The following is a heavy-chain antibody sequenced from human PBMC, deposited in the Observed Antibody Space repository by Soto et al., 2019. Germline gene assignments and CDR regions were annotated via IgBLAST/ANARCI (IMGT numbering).Heavy chain of an antibody. D-gene: IGHD4-17*01. Sequence: SETLSLTCAVYGGSFSGYYWSWIRQPPGKGLEWIGEINHSGSTNYNPSLKSRVTISVDTSKNQFSLKLSSVTAADTAVYYCARGRIGYGDYVDDYWGQGTLVTVSS. CDR3: ARGRIGYGDYVDDY. V-gene: IGHV4-34*01. CDR1: GGSFSGYY. CDR2: INHSGST. J-gene: IGHJ4*02.